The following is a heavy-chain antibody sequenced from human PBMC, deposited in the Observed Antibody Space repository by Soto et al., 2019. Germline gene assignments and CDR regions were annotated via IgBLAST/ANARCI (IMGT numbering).Heavy chain of an antibody. CDR3: ARHRTYYYDSSGYSRSELFDY. V-gene: IGHV4-39*01. CDR1: GGSISSSSYY. J-gene: IGHJ4*02. Sequence: SVPQGLTCTVSGGSISSSSYYWGWIRQPPGKGLEWIGSIYYSGSTYYNPSLKSRVTISVDTSKNQFSLKLSSVTAADTAVYYCARHRTYYYDSSGYSRSELFDYWGQGTLVTVSS. CDR2: IYYSGST. D-gene: IGHD3-22*01.